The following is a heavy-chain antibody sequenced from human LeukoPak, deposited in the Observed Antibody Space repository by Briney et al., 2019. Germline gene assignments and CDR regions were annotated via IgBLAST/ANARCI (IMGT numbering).Heavy chain of an antibody. CDR3: ARDSPGYLAYDS. CDR2: IKEDGSAT. CDR1: GFTFSSFA. D-gene: IGHD1-1*01. Sequence: PGGSLRLSCSVSGFTFSSFAMHWVRQAPGKGPEWVANIKEDGSATYYVDSVKGRFTISRDNAKKSLYLQMNSLRAEDTAVYYCARDSPGYLAYDSWGQGTLVTVSS. V-gene: IGHV3-7*04. J-gene: IGHJ4*02.